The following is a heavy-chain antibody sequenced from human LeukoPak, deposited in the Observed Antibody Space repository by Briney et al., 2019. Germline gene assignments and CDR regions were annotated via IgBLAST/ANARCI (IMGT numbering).Heavy chain of an antibody. CDR1: GFTFSGHN. D-gene: IGHD6-19*01. CDR2: VSISSGTI. V-gene: IGHV3-48*04. J-gene: IGHJ4*02. Sequence: GGSLRLSCAASGFTFSGHNMNWVRQAPGKGLEWISFVSISSGTIYYADSVNGRFRISRDNAKSSLDLEMNSLRAEDTAVYYCARGSYSSGWYFDYWGQGTLVTVSS. CDR3: ARGSYSSGWYFDY.